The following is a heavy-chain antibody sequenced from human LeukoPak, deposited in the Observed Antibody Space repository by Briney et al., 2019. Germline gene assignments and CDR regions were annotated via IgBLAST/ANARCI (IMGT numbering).Heavy chain of an antibody. CDR3: ARDTDYGDSYFDY. J-gene: IGHJ4*02. D-gene: IGHD4-17*01. CDR1: GFTFSSYS. Sequence: PGGSLRLSCAASGFTFSSYSMNWVRQAPGKGLEWVSSISSSSSYIYYADSVKGRFTISRDNAKNSLYLQMNSLRAEDTAVYYCARDTDYGDSYFDYWGQGTLVPVSS. V-gene: IGHV3-21*01. CDR2: ISSSSSYI.